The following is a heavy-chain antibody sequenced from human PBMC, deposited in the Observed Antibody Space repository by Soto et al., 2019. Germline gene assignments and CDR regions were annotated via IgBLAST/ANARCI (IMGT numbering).Heavy chain of an antibody. CDR2: IYYSGSI. J-gene: IGHJ5*02. V-gene: IGHV4-31*03. CDR3: ARVSVAATRRIGYNWFDP. D-gene: IGHD2-15*01. CDR1: GVSISSGGYY. Sequence: SETLSLTCTVSGVSISSGGYYWSWIRQHPGKGLEWIGYIYYSGSIYYNPSLKSRVAISIDASENQFSLNLSSVTAADTAVYYCARVSVAATRRIGYNWFDPWGQGTLVTVSS.